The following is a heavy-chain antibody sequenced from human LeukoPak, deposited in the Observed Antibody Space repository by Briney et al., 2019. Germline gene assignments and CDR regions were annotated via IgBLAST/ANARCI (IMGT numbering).Heavy chain of an antibody. V-gene: IGHV3-7*04. CDR2: IKQDGREK. CDR3: ARESPVPGNFAFDI. J-gene: IGHJ3*02. D-gene: IGHD3-10*02. Sequence: PGGSLRLSCAASGFTFSNFWMSWVRQAPGKGLEWVANIKQDGREKYYVDSVKGRFTISRDNAKNSQYLQMNSLRAEDTAVYYCARESPVPGNFAFDIWGQGTIVTVSS. CDR1: GFTFSNFW.